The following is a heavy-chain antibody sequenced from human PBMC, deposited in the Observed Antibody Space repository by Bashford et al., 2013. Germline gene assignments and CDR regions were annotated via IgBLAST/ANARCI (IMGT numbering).Heavy chain of an antibody. J-gene: IGHJ6*02. CDR3: ARDGQLLPLDYGMDL. CDR2: MNPNSGNT. Sequence: ASVKVSCKASGYTFTSYDINWVRQATGQGLEWMGWMNPNSGNTGYAQKFQGRVTLTRNTSISAAYMELNSLRAEDTAVYYCARDGQLLPLDYGMDLWGQGTTVTVSS. V-gene: IGHV1-8*01. CDR1: GYTFTSYD. D-gene: IGHD5-12*01.